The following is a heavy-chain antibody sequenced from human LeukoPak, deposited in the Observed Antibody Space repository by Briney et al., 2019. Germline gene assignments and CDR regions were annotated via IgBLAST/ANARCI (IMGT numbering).Heavy chain of an antibody. V-gene: IGHV6-1*01. CDR1: GDSVSSNNAA. Sequence: SQTLSLTCAISGDSVSSNNAAWNWIRQSPSRGLEWLGRTYYRSKWYNDYAVSVKSRITINPDTSKNQFSLQLNSVTPEDTAVYYCAREHAMAANYYFYYYMDVWGRGTTVTVSS. J-gene: IGHJ6*03. CDR3: AREHAMAANYYFYYYMDV. CDR2: TYYRSKWYN. D-gene: IGHD2-2*01.